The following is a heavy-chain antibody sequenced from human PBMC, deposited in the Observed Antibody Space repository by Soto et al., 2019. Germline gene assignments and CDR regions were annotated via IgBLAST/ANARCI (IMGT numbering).Heavy chain of an antibody. CDR2: IKYDGSNT. V-gene: IGHV3-74*01. Sequence: GGSLRLSCAASGFTFSSYWMHWVRQAPGKGLVWVSRIKYDGSNTNYADSVRGRFSVSRDNAENTVYLQINSLRAEDTAIYYCARGIRNYYGMDVWGQGTTVTVSS. D-gene: IGHD5-18*01. CDR3: ARGIRNYYGMDV. J-gene: IGHJ6*02. CDR1: GFTFSSYW.